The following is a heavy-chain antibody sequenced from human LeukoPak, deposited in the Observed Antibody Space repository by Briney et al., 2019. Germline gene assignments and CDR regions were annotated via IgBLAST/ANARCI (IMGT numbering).Heavy chain of an antibody. J-gene: IGHJ4*02. CDR3: ARDWVAG. Sequence: GGSLRLSCAASGFTLGSYAMSWVRQAPGKGLEWVSSISSSSSYIYYADSVKGRFTISRDNAKNSLYLQMNSLRAEDTAVYYCARDWVAGWGQGTLVTVSS. V-gene: IGHV3-21*01. CDR1: GFTLGSYA. CDR2: ISSSSSYI. D-gene: IGHD2-15*01.